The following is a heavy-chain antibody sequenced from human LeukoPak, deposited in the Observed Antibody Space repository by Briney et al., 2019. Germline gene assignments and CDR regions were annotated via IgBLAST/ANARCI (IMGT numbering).Heavy chain of an antibody. J-gene: IGHJ5*02. CDR1: GGTFSSYA. Sequence: SVKVSCKASGGTFSSYAISWVRQAPGQGLGWMGGIIPIFGKANYAQKFQGRVTITADESTSTAYMELSSLRSEDTAVYYCARDRWDIVVVLNWFDHWGQGTLVTVSS. CDR3: ARDRWDIVVVLNWFDH. CDR2: IIPIFGKA. V-gene: IGHV1-69*13. D-gene: IGHD2-2*01.